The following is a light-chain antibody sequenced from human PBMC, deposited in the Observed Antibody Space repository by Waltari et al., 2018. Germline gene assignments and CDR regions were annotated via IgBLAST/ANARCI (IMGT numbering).Light chain of an antibody. J-gene: IGLJ3*02. CDR3: QSYDSSLSGWV. CDR2: GNT. CDR1: SSNIGAGYD. V-gene: IGLV1-40*01. Sequence: QSVLTQPPSVSGAPGPRVTISCTGSSSNIGAGYDVHWYLQLPGTAPKLLIYGNTNRPSGVPDRFSGSKSGTSASLAITGLQADDEADYYCQSYDSSLSGWVFGGGTKLTVL.